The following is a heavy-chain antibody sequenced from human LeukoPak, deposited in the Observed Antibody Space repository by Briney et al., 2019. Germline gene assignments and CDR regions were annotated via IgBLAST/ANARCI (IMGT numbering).Heavy chain of an antibody. CDR2: IYTSGST. V-gene: IGHV4-4*07. J-gene: IGHJ4*02. Sequence: SETLSLTCTVSGGSISSYYWSWIRQPAGKGLEWIGRIYTSGSTNYNPSLKSRVTMSVDTSKNQFSLKLSSVTAADTAVYYCARHALSYYDFWSGYLDSYYFDYWGQGTLVTVAS. CDR1: GGSISSYY. CDR3: ARHALSYYDFWSGYLDSYYFDY. D-gene: IGHD3-3*01.